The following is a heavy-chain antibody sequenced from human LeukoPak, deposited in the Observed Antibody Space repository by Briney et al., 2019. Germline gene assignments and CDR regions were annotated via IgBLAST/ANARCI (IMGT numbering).Heavy chain of an antibody. CDR1: GFTFSNYA. CDR2: ISYDGSNK. V-gene: IGHV3-30-3*01. D-gene: IGHD6-19*01. J-gene: IGHJ4*02. Sequence: GGSLRLSCAASGFTFSNYAIHWVRQAPGKGLEWVAVISYDGSNKYYADSVKGRFTISRDNSKNTLYLQMNSLRVEDTAVYYCARDLLDTCGWYGFYFDFWGQGTLVTVSS. CDR3: ARDLLDTCGWYGFYFDF.